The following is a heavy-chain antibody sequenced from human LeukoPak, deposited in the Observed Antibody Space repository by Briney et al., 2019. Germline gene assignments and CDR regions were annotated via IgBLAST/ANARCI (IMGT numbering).Heavy chain of an antibody. J-gene: IGHJ5*02. CDR1: GFTFDDYG. V-gene: IGHV3-30*18. CDR2: ISYDGSNK. D-gene: IGHD6-19*01. CDR3: AKGPSGYSSGDNWFDP. Sequence: GGSLRLSCAASGFTFDDYGMSWVRQAPVKGLEWVAVISYDGSNKYYADSVKGRFTISRDNSKNTLYLQMNGLRAEDTAVFYCAKGPSGYSSGDNWFDPWGQGTLVTVSS.